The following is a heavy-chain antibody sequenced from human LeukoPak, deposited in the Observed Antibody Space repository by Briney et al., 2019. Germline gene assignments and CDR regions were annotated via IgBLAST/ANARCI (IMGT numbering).Heavy chain of an antibody. V-gene: IGHV3-30*02. Sequence: PGGSLRLSCAASGFTFSSYVMHWVRQAPGKGLEWVAFIRYDGSNKYYSDSVKGRFTISRDNSKNTLYLQMNSLRTEDTAVYYCAKDPRDHGYGWSWRYFDYWGQGTLVTVSS. CDR3: AKDPRDHGYGWSWRYFDY. J-gene: IGHJ4*02. CDR2: IRYDGSNK. CDR1: GFTFSSYV. D-gene: IGHD5-18*01.